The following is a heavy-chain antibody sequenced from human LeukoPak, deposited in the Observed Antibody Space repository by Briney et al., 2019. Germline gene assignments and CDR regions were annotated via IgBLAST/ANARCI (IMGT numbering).Heavy chain of an antibody. J-gene: IGHJ1*01. CDR3: ARGGKIPLAGTRSPQYFQH. V-gene: IGHV3-30*02. CDR1: GFTFSSYG. Sequence: GGSQRLSCAASGFTFSSYGMHWVRQAPGKGLEWVAFIQFDGNNKYYADSVKGRFTISRDNSKNTLYLQMNSLRPEDTAVYYCARGGKIPLAGTRSPQYFQHWGQGTLVTVSS. CDR2: IQFDGNNK. D-gene: IGHD6-19*01.